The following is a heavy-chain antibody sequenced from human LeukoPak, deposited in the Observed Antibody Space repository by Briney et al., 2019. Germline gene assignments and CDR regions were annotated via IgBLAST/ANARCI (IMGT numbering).Heavy chain of an antibody. D-gene: IGHD4-23*01. Sequence: PGGSLRLSCAASGVTFSSYSMNWVRQAPGKGLEWVSYISRSSSTIYYADSVKGRFTISRDNAKNSLYLQMNSLRDEDTAVYYCAGGNGGNSGYGMDVWGQGTTVTVSS. CDR2: ISRSSSTI. J-gene: IGHJ6*02. CDR3: AGGNGGNSGYGMDV. V-gene: IGHV3-48*02. CDR1: GVTFSSYS.